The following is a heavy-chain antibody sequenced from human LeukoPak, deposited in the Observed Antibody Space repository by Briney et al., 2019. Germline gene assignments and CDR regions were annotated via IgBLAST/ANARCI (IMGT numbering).Heavy chain of an antibody. V-gene: IGHV3-74*01. J-gene: IGHJ4*02. CDR2: LNTDGSYT. CDR3: ARGIHGPAD. Sequence: PGGSLRLSCEASGFTFSDVWMHWVRQAPGKGPAWVSRLNTDGSYTGYADSVKGRFTISRDNANNTLYLHMNSLRAEDTAVYYCARGIHGPADWGQGTLVTVSS. CDR1: GFTFSDVW.